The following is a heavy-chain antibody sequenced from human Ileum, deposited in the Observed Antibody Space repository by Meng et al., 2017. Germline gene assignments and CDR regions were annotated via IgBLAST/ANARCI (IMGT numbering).Heavy chain of an antibody. CDR3: TTEGSGSYYDWFDP. CDR2: IKSKTDGGTT. V-gene: IGHV3-15*01. Sequence: GGSLRLSCAASGFTFSNAWMSWVRQAPGKGLEWVGRIKSKTDGGTTDYAAPVKGRFTISRDDSKNTLYLQMNSLKTEDTAVYYCTTEGSGSYYDWFDPWGQGTLVTGYS. CDR1: GFTFSNAW. D-gene: IGHD3-10*01. J-gene: IGHJ5*02.